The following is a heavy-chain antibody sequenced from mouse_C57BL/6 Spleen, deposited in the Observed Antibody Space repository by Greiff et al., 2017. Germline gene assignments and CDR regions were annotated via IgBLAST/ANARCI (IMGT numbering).Heavy chain of an antibody. D-gene: IGHD4-1*01. V-gene: IGHV1-42*01. CDR3: ARNWDVDY. CDR2: INPSTGGT. J-gene: IGHJ2*01. CDR1: GYSFTGYY. Sequence: VQLKESGPELVKPGASVQISCKASGYSFTGYYMNWVKQSPEKSLEWIGEINPSTGGTTYNQKFKAKATLTVDKSSSTAYMQLKSLTSEDSAVYYCARNWDVDYWGQGTTLTVSS.